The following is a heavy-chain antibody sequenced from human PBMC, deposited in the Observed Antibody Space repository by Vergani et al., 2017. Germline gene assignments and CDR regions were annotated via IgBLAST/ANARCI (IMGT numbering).Heavy chain of an antibody. CDR2: IYPGDSDT. CDR1: GYSFTSYW. CDR3: ARHPLYCGNSWLVPHYGMDV. Sequence: EVQLVQSGAEVKKPGESLKISCKGSGYSFTSYWICWVRQMPGKGLEWMGIIYPGDSDTSYSPSFQGQVTISADKSISPAYLQWSSLKASDTAMYYCARHPLYCGNSWLVPHYGMDVWGQGTTVTVSS. J-gene: IGHJ6*02. D-gene: IGHD4-23*01. V-gene: IGHV5-51*01.